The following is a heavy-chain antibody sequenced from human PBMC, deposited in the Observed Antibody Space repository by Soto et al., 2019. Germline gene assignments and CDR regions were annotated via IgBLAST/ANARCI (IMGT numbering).Heavy chain of an antibody. J-gene: IGHJ5*01. V-gene: IGHV4-30-4*01. CDR1: GDSISTVDYF. Sequence: QVPLLESGPGLVKPSQTLSLTCSVSGDSISTVDYFCAWIRQPPGQALEYIGYIYKSTTTYYNPSFESRVAISLATSKSQFSLNVTSVTAAYTAVYFCARGRYCLTGRCFPNWFDSWGQGNLVTVSS. CDR3: ARGRYCLTGRCFPNWFDS. D-gene: IGHD2-15*01. CDR2: IYKSTTT.